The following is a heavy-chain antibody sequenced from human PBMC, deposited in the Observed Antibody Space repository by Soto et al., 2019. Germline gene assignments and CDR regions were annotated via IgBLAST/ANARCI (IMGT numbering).Heavy chain of an antibody. CDR3: ARGAGRYDYIWGSYRPGYYMDV. J-gene: IGHJ6*03. V-gene: IGHV4-34*01. CDR2: INHSGST. Sequence: PSETLSLTCAVYGGSFSGYYWSWIRQPPGKGLEWIGEINHSGSTNYNPSLKSQVTISVDTSKNQFSLKLSSVTAADTAVYYCARGAGRYDYIWGSYRPGYYMDVWGKGTTVTVSS. CDR1: GGSFSGYY. D-gene: IGHD3-16*02.